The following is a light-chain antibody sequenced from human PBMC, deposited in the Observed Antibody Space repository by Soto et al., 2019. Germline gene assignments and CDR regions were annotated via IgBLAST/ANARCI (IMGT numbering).Light chain of an antibody. CDR2: EGS. V-gene: IGLV2-23*01. J-gene: IGLJ1*01. CDR3: CAYAGSRSYV. CDR1: SSDVGSYNL. Sequence: QSALTQPASVSGSHGQSITISCTGTSSDVGSYNLVSWYQQHPGKAPKLIIYEGSTRPSGVSNRFSCSKSGNTASLTISGLQAEDEADYYCCAYAGSRSYVFGTVTKLTVL.